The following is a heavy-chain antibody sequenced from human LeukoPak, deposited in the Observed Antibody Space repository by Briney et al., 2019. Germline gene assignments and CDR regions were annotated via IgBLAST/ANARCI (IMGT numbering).Heavy chain of an antibody. CDR2: ISRSGNTK. Sequence: GGSLRLSCAASGFTFSNYGMHWVRQAPGKGLEWISYISRSGNTKYYPDSVKGRFTISRDNAKNSLYLQMNSLRDEDTAVYYCARDVESSNWDHFDYWGQGTLVTVSS. CDR1: GFTFSNYG. CDR3: ARDVESSNWDHFDY. D-gene: IGHD6-13*01. J-gene: IGHJ4*02. V-gene: IGHV3-48*02.